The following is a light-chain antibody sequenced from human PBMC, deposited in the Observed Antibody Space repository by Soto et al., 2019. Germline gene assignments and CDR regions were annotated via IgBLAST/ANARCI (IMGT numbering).Light chain of an antibody. CDR3: CSYTSLSTVV. Sequence: QSALTQPASVSGSPGQSITISCTGTSSDVCGYNHVSWYQHSPGKAPKLILFAVSDRPSGVSHRFSGSKSGNTASLTISGLQAEDEDDYYCCSYTSLSTVVFGGGTQLTVL. CDR2: AVS. J-gene: IGLJ2*01. V-gene: IGLV2-14*01. CDR1: SSDVCGYNH.